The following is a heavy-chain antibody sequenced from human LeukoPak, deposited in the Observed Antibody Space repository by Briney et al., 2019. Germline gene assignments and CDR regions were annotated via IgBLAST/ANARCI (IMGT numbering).Heavy chain of an antibody. Sequence: SQTLSLTCVVSGDSVSSKNGAWNWIRQSPSRGLEWLGRTYYRSKWYNDYAESMEGRMTISQDTSKNQYSLHLNSVTPDDTAVYYCARDFGTTGWHTFDYWGQGTLVTVSS. D-gene: IGHD6-19*01. CDR2: TYYRSKWYN. CDR1: GDSVSSKNGA. V-gene: IGHV6-1*01. CDR3: ARDFGTTGWHTFDY. J-gene: IGHJ4*02.